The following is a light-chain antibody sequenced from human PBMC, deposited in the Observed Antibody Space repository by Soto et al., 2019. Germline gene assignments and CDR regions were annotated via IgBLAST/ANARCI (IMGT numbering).Light chain of an antibody. CDR1: SSNIGAGYD. J-gene: IGLJ1*01. CDR2: GNS. Sequence: QAVVTQPPSVSGAPGQRVTISCTGSSSNIGAGYDVNWYQQLPGTAPKLLIYGNSNRPSGVSDRVSGSRSGTSASLAITGLQAEDEADYYCQSYDSSLRGVFGTGTKLTVL. V-gene: IGLV1-40*01. CDR3: QSYDSSLRGV.